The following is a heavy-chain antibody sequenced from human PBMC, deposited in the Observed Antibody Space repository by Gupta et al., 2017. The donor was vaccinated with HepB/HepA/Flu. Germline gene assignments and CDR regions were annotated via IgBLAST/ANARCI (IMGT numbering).Heavy chain of an antibody. CDR3: ARDGN. CDR2: IKYDGSEK. Sequence: GPEWVANIKYDGSEKYYVDSVKGRFTISRDNAKNSLYLQMNSLRVEDTAVYYCARDGNWGQGTLVTVSS. J-gene: IGHJ4*02. V-gene: IGHV3-7*01.